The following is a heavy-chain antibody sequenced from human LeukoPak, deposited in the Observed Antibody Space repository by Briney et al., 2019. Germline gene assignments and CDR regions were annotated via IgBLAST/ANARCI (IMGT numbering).Heavy chain of an antibody. J-gene: IGHJ4*02. CDR2: FSGSSGGT. CDR1: GFTFSSYA. V-gene: IGHV3-23*01. Sequence: GGSLRLSCAASGFTFSSYAMSWVRQAPGKGLEWVSSFSGSSGGTYYADSVKGRFTISRDNSKNTLYLQMNSLRAEDTAVYYCASIGTVTTDYWGQGTLVTVSS. CDR3: ASIGTVTTDY. D-gene: IGHD4-17*01.